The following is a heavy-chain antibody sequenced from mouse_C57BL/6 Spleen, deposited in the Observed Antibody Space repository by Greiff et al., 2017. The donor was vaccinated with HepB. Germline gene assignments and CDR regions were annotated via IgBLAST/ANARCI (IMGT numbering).Heavy chain of an antibody. CDR1: GYTFTDYY. D-gene: IGHD5-5*01. CDR3: AMGPPPNLPLPSAY. J-gene: IGHJ3*01. V-gene: IGHV1-26*01. CDR2: INPNNGGT. Sequence: EVQLQQSGPELVKPGASVKISCKASGYTFTDYYMNWVKQSHGKSLEWIGDINPNNGGTSYNQKFKGKATLTVDKSSSTAYMELRSLTSEDSAVYYCAMGPPPNLPLPSAYWGQGTLVTVSA.